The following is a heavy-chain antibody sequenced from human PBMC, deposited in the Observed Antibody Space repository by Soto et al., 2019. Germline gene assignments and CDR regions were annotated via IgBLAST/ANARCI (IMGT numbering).Heavy chain of an antibody. J-gene: IGHJ4*02. V-gene: IGHV3-30*03. CDR1: GFTFSSYG. CDR3: ADGGYYYDSCGYLAGY. D-gene: IGHD3-22*01. Sequence: QVQLVESGGGVVQPGRSLRLSCAASGFTFSSYGMHWVRQAPGKWLEWVAVISDDGSNKYYADSVKGRFTISRDNSKNTLYLQMNSLRAEDTAVYYCADGGYYYDSCGYLAGYWGQGTLVTVSS. CDR2: ISDDGSNK.